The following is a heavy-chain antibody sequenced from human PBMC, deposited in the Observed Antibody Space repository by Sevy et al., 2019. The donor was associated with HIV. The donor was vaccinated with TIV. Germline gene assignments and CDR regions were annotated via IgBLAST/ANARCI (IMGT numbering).Heavy chain of an antibody. Sequence: GGSLRLSCAASGFTFNTYAMTWVRQAPGKGLEWVSAISYSGSTTHYADSVKGRFTISRDNSKNTLYLKMNSLRAEDTAVYYCAKDLVSGSYYSGDFDYWGQGTLLTVSS. D-gene: IGHD3-10*01. CDR2: ISYSGSTT. CDR1: GFTFNTYA. J-gene: IGHJ4*02. V-gene: IGHV3-23*01. CDR3: AKDLVSGSYYSGDFDY.